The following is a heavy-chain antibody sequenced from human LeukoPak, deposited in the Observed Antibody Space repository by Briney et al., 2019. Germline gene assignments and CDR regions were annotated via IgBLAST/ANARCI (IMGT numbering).Heavy chain of an antibody. V-gene: IGHV1-24*01. CDR2: FDPEDGET. Sequence: GASVKVSCKVSGYTLTELSMHWVRQAPGKGLEWMGGFDPEDGETIYAQKFQGRVTMTEDTSTDTAYMELSSLRSEDTAVYYCATFRPYDFWSGYYTYWGQGTPVTVSS. CDR1: GYTLTELS. D-gene: IGHD3-3*01. CDR3: ATFRPYDFWSGYYTY. J-gene: IGHJ4*02.